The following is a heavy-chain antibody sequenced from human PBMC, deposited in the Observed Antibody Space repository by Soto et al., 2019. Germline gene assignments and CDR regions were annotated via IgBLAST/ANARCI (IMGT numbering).Heavy chain of an antibody. CDR1: GFSFSNYA. CDR2: FSAGGATT. CDR3: ATHAYCSGGTCYPPDYYVDY. V-gene: IGHV3-23*01. D-gene: IGHD2-15*01. J-gene: IGHJ4*02. Sequence: EVQLLESGGGLVQPGGSLRLSCAVSGFSFSNYAMNWVRQAPGEGLEWVSGFSAGGATTYFADSVKGRFTISRDISKYTQTLQMNSLRVEDTAVYYCATHAYCSGGTCYPPDYYVDYWGQGILVTVSS.